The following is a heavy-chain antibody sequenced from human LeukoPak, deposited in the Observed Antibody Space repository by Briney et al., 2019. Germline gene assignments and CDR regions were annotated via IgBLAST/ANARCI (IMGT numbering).Heavy chain of an antibody. J-gene: IGHJ4*02. CDR3: AANGGPFDF. CDR2: IKQDGSER. CDR1: GFTFRNYW. V-gene: IGHV3-7*05. Sequence: PGGSLRLSCAASGFTFRNYWMSWVRQAPGKGLEWVANIKQDGSERYYVDSVKGRFTISRDNAKNSPYLQMNSLRAEDTAVYYCAANGGPFDFWGQGTLVTVSS. D-gene: IGHD4-23*01.